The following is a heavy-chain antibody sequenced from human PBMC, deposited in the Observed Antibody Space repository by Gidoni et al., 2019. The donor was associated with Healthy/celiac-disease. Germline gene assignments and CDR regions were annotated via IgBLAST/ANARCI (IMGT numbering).Heavy chain of an antibody. Sequence: EVQLLESGGGLVQPGGSLRLSCAASGFTFSSYAMSWVRQAPGKGLEWVSAISGSGGSTYYADSVKCRFTISRDNSKNTLYLQMNSLRAEDTAVYYCAKDGHDYGDYGPDYWGQGTLVTVSS. CDR3: AKDGHDYGDYGPDY. D-gene: IGHD4-17*01. CDR1: GFTFSSYA. CDR2: ISGSGGST. J-gene: IGHJ4*02. V-gene: IGHV3-23*01.